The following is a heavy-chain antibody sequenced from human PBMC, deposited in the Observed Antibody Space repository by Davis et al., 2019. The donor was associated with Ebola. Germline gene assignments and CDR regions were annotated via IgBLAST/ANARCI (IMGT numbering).Heavy chain of an antibody. J-gene: IGHJ4*02. CDR1: GFTFSSYA. CDR3: ARVGDSYGGDDYFDY. Sequence: GGSLRLSCAASGFTFSSYAMHWVRQAPGKGLEYVSAISSNGRSTYYANSVKGRSTISRDNSKNTLYLQMGSLRAEDMAVYYCARVGDSYGGDDYFDYWGQGTLVTVSS. V-gene: IGHV3-64*01. D-gene: IGHD5-18*01. CDR2: ISSNGRST.